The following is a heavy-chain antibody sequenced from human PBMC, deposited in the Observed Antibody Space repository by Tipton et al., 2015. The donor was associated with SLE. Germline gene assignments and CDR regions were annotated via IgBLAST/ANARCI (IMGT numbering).Heavy chain of an antibody. CDR3: ARHRPTGEFWHWYFDL. Sequence: QLVQSGAAVKKPGESLKMSCKTSGYSFTNYWIGWVRQMPGQGLEYVGIIHPGESETRYSPSFQGQVTISADKSISTAYLQWRSLKASDTAMYYCARHRPTGEFWHWYFDLWGRGTLVTVSS. CDR2: IHPGESET. J-gene: IGHJ2*01. D-gene: IGHD7-27*01. V-gene: IGHV5-51*01. CDR1: GYSFTNYW.